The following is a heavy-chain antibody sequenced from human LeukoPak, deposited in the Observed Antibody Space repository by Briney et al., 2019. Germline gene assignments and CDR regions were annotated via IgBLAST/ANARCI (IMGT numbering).Heavy chain of an antibody. CDR3: ANSPDGAFDY. V-gene: IGHV3-23*01. J-gene: IGHJ4*02. Sequence: GGPLRLSCAASGFTLSSYATSWVRQAPGKGLEWVSAISGSGGSTYYADSVKGRFTISRDNSKNTLYLHMNSLRAEDTAVYYCANSPDGAFDYWGQGTLVTVSS. CDR1: GFTLSSYA. CDR2: ISGSGGST.